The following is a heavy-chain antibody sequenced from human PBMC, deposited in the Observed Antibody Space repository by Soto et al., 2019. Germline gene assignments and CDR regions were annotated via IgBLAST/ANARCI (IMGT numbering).Heavy chain of an antibody. V-gene: IGHV4-4*07. CDR2: IYTSGST. Sequence: NPSETLSLTCTVSGGSISSYYWSWIRQPAGKGLEWIGRIYTSGSTNCNPSLKSRVTMSVDTSKNQFSLKLSSVTAADTAVYYCARTLMTTVTYNWFDPWGQGTLVTVSS. D-gene: IGHD4-17*01. CDR3: ARTLMTTVTYNWFDP. J-gene: IGHJ5*02. CDR1: GGSISSYY.